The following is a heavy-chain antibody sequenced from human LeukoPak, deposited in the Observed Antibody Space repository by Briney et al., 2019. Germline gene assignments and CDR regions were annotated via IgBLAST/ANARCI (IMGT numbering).Heavy chain of an antibody. D-gene: IGHD4-11*01. CDR2: IYTSGNT. CDR3: ARGEVRLDY. CDR1: GDSISSSNYY. J-gene: IGHJ4*02. Sequence: SETLSLTCTVSGDSISSSNYYWTWIRQPAGTGLEWIGRIYTSGNTNYNPSLKSRVTISVDTSKNQFSLKLSSVTAADTAVYYCARGEVRLDYWGQGTLVTVSA. V-gene: IGHV4-61*02.